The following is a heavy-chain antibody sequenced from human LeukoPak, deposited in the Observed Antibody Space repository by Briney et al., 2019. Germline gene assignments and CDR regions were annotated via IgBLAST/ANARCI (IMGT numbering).Heavy chain of an antibody. D-gene: IGHD6-13*01. Sequence: GASVKVSCKASGYTFTSYYIHWVRQAPGQGLEWMAWINPRSGGTNYAQKFQGRVNITRDTSMSTTHMELTRLRSDDTAVYYCARLIRGDSSNWYWNWFDPWGQGTLVTVSS. CDR1: GYTFTSYY. V-gene: IGHV1-2*02. CDR3: ARLIRGDSSNWYWNWFDP. CDR2: INPRSGGT. J-gene: IGHJ5*02.